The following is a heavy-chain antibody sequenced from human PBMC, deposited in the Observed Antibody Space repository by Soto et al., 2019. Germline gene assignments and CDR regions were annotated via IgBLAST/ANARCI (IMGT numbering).Heavy chain of an antibody. CDR2: IYHSGST. CDR1: GGSISSGGYS. CDR3: ARGGKTVTTFDY. Sequence: QLQLQESGSGLVKPSQTLSLTCAVSGGSISSGGYSWSWFRQPPGKGLEWIGYIYHSGSTYYNLSRKSRVTISVDRSKNQFSLKLSSVTAADTAVYYCARGGKTVTTFDYWGQGTLVTVSS. V-gene: IGHV4-30-2*01. D-gene: IGHD4-17*01. J-gene: IGHJ4*02.